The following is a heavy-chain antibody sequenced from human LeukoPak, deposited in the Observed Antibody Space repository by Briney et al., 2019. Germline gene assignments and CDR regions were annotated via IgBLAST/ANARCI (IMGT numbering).Heavy chain of an antibody. CDR3: AADNNLPAGRGPSLEH. J-gene: IGHJ1*01. D-gene: IGHD6-13*01. Sequence: GGSLRLSCVGSGLTFSTFPLSWVRRAPGKGLEWVSAITKGGEKTFYADSVRGQFSISRDNSKNTLYLHMTGLRAEGTAVYYCAADNNLPAGRGPSLEHWGQGTLVTVSS. CDR1: GLTFSTFP. V-gene: IGHV3-23*01. CDR2: ITKGGEKT.